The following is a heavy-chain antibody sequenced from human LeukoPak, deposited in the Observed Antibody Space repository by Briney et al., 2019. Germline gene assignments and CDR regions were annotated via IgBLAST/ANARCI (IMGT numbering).Heavy chain of an antibody. J-gene: IGHJ3*02. CDR1: GDSISRSSYY. CDR2: IYYSGST. D-gene: IGHD1-26*01. CDR3: VILVEWGQTFDI. V-gene: IGHV4-39*01. Sequence: SETLTLTCTVSGDSISRSSYYWGWIRQPPGKGLAWIGSIYYSGSTYYNPSLKSRVTISVDTSRNQFSLKLSSVTGADTAVYYCVILVEWGQTFDIWGHGTKVAVSS.